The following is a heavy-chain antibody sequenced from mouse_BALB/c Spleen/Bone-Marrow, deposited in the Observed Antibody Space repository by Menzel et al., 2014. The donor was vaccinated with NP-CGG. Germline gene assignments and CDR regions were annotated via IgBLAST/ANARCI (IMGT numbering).Heavy chain of an antibody. J-gene: IGHJ4*01. Sequence: QVQLKESGPGLVSPSQSLSITCTVSGFSLTSYGVHWVRQPPGKGLEWLGVIWAGGSTNYNSALMSRLSISKDNSKSQVFSKMNSLQTDDTAMYYCARDWLRRAMDYWGQGTSVTVSS. CDR1: GFSLTSYG. V-gene: IGHV2-9*02. D-gene: IGHD2-2*01. CDR3: ARDWLRRAMDY. CDR2: IWAGGST.